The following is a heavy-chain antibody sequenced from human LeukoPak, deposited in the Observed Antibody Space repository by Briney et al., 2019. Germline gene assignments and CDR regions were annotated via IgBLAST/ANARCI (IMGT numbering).Heavy chain of an antibody. CDR2: INPDGSTT. CDR1: GFTFNTYW. D-gene: IGHD3-16*01. V-gene: IGHV3-74*01. J-gene: IGHJ4*02. Sequence: PGGSLRLSCAASGFTFNTYWMHWVRQAPGKGLVWVSRINPDGSTTNYADPVKGRFTISRDNAKNTLYLQMNSLRAEDTAVYYCARLNENGGGWGQGTLVTVSS. CDR3: ARLNENGGG.